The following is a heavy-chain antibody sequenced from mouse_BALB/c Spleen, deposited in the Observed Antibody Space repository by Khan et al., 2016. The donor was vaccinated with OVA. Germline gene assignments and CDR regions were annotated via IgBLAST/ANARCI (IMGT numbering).Heavy chain of an antibody. CDR2: IWGDGST. CDR3: ARAYYRYDCYYTMDY. CDR1: GFSLSRYS. Sequence: VQLQESGPGLVAPSQSLSITCTVSGFSLSRYSVHWVRQPPGKGLEWLGMIWGDGSTDYNSALKSRLSISKDNSKSQVFLKMNSLQTDDTAMYYCARAYYRYDCYYTMDYWGQGTSVTVSS. V-gene: IGHV2-6-4*01. D-gene: IGHD2-14*01. J-gene: IGHJ4*01.